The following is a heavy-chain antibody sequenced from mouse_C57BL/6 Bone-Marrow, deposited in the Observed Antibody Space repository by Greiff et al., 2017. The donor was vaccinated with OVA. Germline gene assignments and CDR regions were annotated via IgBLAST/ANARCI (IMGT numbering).Heavy chain of an antibody. CDR2: IHPSDSDT. D-gene: IGHD2-12*01. Sequence: LQQPGAELVKPGASVKVSCKASGYTFTSYWMHWVKQRPGQGLEWIGRIHPSDSDTNYNQKFKGKATLTVDKSSSPAYMQPSSLTSEDSSVYSCAIRLYHAWFACWGQGTLVTVSA. J-gene: IGHJ3*01. CDR1: GYTFTSYW. CDR3: AIRLYHAWFAC. V-gene: IGHV1-74*01.